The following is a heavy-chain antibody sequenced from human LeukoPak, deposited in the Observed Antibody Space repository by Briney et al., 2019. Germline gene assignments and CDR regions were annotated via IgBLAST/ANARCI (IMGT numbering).Heavy chain of an antibody. CDR2: SSGSGGST. J-gene: IGHJ4*02. Sequence: TGGSLRLSCAASGFTFSSYAMSWVRQAPGKGREWVKASSGSGGSTYYADSVKGRFTISRNNSKNTLYLQMNSLRAEDTAVYYCASVIAVAGLFDYWGQGTLVTVSS. CDR1: GFTFSSYA. CDR3: ASVIAVAGLFDY. D-gene: IGHD6-19*01. V-gene: IGHV3-23*01.